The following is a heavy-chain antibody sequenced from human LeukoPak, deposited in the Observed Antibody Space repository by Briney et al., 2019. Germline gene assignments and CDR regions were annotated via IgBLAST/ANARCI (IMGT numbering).Heavy chain of an antibody. D-gene: IGHD5-18*01. J-gene: IGHJ6*02. V-gene: IGHV7-4-1*02. CDR3: ARDEDSYGHRPEEGTDV. CDR1: GYTFTSYA. Sequence: GASVKVSCKASGYTFTSYAMNWVRQAPGQGLEWMGWINTNTGNPTYAQGFTGRFVFSLDTSVSTAYLQISSLKAEDTAVYYCARDEDSYGHRPEEGTDVWGQGTTVTVSS. CDR2: INTNTGNP.